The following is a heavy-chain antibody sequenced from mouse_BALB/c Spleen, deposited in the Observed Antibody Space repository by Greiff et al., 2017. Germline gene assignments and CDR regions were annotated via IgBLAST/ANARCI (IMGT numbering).Heavy chain of an antibody. CDR1: GYTFTSYW. D-gene: IGHD2-4*01. J-gene: IGHJ4*01. V-gene: IGHV1-7*01. CDR2: INPSTGYT. Sequence: VQLQQSGAELAKPGASVKMSCKASGYTFTSYWMHWVKQRPGQGLEWIGYINPSTGYTEYNQKFKDKATLTADKSSSTAYMQLSSLTSEDSAVYYCARWDYDDAMDYWGQGTSVTVAS. CDR3: ARWDYDDAMDY.